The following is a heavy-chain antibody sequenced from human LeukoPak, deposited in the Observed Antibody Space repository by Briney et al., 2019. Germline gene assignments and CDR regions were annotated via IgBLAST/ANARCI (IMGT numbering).Heavy chain of an antibody. Sequence: SETLSLTCTVSGGSISGYYWSWIRQPPGKGLEWIGEINHSGSTNYNPSLKSRVTISVDTSKNQFSLKLSSVTAADTAVYYCARRYYDSSGYFSYWGQGTLVTVSS. CDR3: ARRYYDSSGYFSY. CDR2: INHSGST. J-gene: IGHJ4*02. CDR1: GGSISGYY. D-gene: IGHD3-22*01. V-gene: IGHV4-34*01.